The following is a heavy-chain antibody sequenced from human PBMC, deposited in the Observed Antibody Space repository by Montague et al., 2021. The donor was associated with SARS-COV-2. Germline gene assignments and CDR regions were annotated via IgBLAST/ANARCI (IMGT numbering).Heavy chain of an antibody. J-gene: IGHJ2*01. D-gene: IGHD2-21*02. CDR3: ARVHIVVVTAMRYFDL. Sequence: TPSLTCTVSGGSISSGGYYWSWIRQHPGKGLEWIGYIYYSGSTYYXPSLKSRVTISVDTSKNQFSLKLSSVTAADTAVYYCARVHIVVVTAMRYFDLWGRGTLVTVSS. CDR2: IYYSGST. V-gene: IGHV4-31*03. CDR1: GGSISSGGYY.